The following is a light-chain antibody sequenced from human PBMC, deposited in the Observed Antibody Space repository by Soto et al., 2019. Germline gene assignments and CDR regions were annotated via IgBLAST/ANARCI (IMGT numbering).Light chain of an antibody. CDR3: LLAYGGAYV. V-gene: IGLV7-43*01. J-gene: IGLJ1*01. CDR1: TGAVTGDYY. CDR2: RAT. Sequence: QAVVTQEPSLTVSPGETVTLTYASNTGAVTGDYYPNWFQQKPGQAPRTLIYRATNRYSWTPARFSGSLLGGKAALTLSAVQPEDEADYYCLLAYGGAYVFGSGTKVTVL.